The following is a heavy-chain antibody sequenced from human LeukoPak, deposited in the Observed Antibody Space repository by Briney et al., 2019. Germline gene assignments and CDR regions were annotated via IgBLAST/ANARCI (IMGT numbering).Heavy chain of an antibody. CDR2: VHHSGST. J-gene: IGHJ4*02. CDR1: GASISSSY. Sequence: SETLSLTCSVSGASISSSYWSWIRQTPGTGLEWIAYVHHSGSTNYNPSLKSRVTMSVDTSKNQFSLKLSSVTAADTAVYYCARDGRTEGLRLGELSLYRGGYYFDYWGQGTLVTVSS. D-gene: IGHD3-16*02. CDR3: ARDGRTEGLRLGELSLYRGGYYFDY. V-gene: IGHV4-59*12.